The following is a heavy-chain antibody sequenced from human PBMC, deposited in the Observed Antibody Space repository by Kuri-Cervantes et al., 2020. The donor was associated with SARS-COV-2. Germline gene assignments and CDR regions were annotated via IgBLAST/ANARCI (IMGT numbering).Heavy chain of an antibody. CDR1: GGSISSYY. CDR2: IYYDGST. CDR3: ARASPSFDD. Sequence: SETLSLTCTVSGGSISSYYWSWIRQPPGKGLEWIGHIYYDGSTNYKTSLKGRVTISLDTSKNQFSLKVDSVTAADTAVYYCARASPSFDDWGHGTLVTVSS. V-gene: IGHV4-59*01. J-gene: IGHJ4*01.